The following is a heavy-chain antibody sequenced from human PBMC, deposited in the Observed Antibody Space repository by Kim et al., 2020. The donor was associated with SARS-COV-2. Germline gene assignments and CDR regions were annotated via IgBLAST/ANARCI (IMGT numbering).Heavy chain of an antibody. CDR3: ARVYGSGSYYNVAFDI. D-gene: IGHD3-10*01. V-gene: IGHV1-3*01. Sequence: ASVKVSCKASGYTFTSYAMHWVRQAPGQRLEWMGWINAGNGNTKYSQKFQGRVTITRDTSASTAYMELSSLRSEDTAVYYCARVYGSGSYYNVAFDIWGQGTMVTVSS. CDR1: GYTFTSYA. CDR2: INAGNGNT. J-gene: IGHJ3*02.